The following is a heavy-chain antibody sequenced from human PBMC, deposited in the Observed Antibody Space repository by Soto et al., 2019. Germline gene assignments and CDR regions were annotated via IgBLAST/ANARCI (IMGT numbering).Heavy chain of an antibody. CDR2: ISGSAIST. V-gene: IGHV3-23*01. CDR1: GFTFSSYA. J-gene: IGHJ4*01. D-gene: IGHD1-1*01. CDR3: VNWNDEDVD. Sequence: EVHLLESGGGFVQPGGSLRLSCVASGFTFSSYAMTWVRQAPGKGLEWVASISGSAISTEYADCVRGRFTISRDNSKNTVFLQMQSLRADDSATYYCVNWNDEDVDWGQGTLVAVSS.